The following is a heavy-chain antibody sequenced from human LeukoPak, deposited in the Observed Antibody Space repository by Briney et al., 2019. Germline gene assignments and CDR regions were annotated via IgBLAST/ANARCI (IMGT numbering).Heavy chain of an antibody. V-gene: IGHV3-30-3*01. J-gene: IGHJ4*02. D-gene: IGHD5-12*01. CDR2: ISYDGSNK. Sequence: GGSLRLSCAASGFTFSSYAMHWVRQAPGKGLEWVAVISYDGSNKYYADSVKGRFTISRDNSKNTLFLLMNSLRAEDTAAYYCARDPQRGYGAYDFDYWGRGTLVTVSS. CDR1: GFTFSSYA. CDR3: ARDPQRGYGAYDFDY.